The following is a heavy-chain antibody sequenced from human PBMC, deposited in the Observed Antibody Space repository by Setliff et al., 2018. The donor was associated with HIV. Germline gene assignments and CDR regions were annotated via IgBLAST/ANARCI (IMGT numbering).Heavy chain of an antibody. CDR2: IQSTPDGGTT. V-gene: IGHV3-15*01. Sequence: GGSLRLSCAASGFTFNKAWMNWVRQAPGKGLEWIGRIQSTPDGGTTDYAAPVKGRFSISRDDSKNTLYLQMNSLKTEDTAVYYCTTDGGWFGELYDAFDIWGQGTMVTVSS. CDR3: TTDGGWFGELYDAFDI. D-gene: IGHD3-10*01. J-gene: IGHJ3*02. CDR1: GFTFNKAW.